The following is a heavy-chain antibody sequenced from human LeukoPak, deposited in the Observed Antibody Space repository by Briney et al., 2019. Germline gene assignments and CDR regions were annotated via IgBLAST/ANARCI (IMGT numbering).Heavy chain of an antibody. J-gene: IGHJ5*02. Sequence: SETLSLTCTASGGSISSYYWSWIRQPAGKGLEWIGRIYTSGSTNYNPSLKSRVTMSVDTSKNQFSLKLSSVTAADTAVYYCAREPTALYIVLMVYAIPSAWFDPWGQGTLVTVSS. CDR3: AREPTALYIVLMVYAIPSAWFDP. CDR1: GGSISSYY. CDR2: IYTSGST. D-gene: IGHD2-8*01. V-gene: IGHV4-4*07.